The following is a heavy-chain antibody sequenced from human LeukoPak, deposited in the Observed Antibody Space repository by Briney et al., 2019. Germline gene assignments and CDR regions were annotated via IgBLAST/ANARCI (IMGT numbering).Heavy chain of an antibody. Sequence: GGSLRLSCAASGFTFSSYEMNWVRQAPVKGLEWVSYISSSGSTIYYADSVKGRFTISRDNAKNSLYLQMNSLGAEDTAVYYCARDRRYYDSSGYYAFDYWGQGTLVTVSS. CDR3: ARDRRYYDSSGYYAFDY. V-gene: IGHV3-48*03. CDR1: GFTFSSYE. J-gene: IGHJ4*02. D-gene: IGHD3-22*01. CDR2: ISSSGSTI.